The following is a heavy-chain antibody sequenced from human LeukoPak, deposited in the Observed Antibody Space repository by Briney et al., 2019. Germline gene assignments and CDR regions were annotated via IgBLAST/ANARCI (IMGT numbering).Heavy chain of an antibody. CDR2: ISSSSSTK. CDR1: GFTFSSYS. D-gene: IGHD3-3*01. Sequence: GGSLRLSCAASGFTFSSYSMNWVRRAPGKGLEWVSYISSSSSTKYYADSVKGRFTISRDNAKNSLHLQMNSLRAEDTAVYYCARGEIYYDFWSGYFDYWGQGTLVTVSS. CDR3: ARGEIYYDFWSGYFDY. J-gene: IGHJ4*02. V-gene: IGHV3-48*01.